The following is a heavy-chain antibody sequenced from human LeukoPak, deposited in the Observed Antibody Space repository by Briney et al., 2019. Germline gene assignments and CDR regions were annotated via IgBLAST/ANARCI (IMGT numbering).Heavy chain of an antibody. CDR3: ARDYLELDPFYYFDY. Sequence: GASVKVSCKASGGTFSSYAISWVRQAPGQGLEWMGWISAYNGNTNYAQKLQGRVTMTADTSTSTAYMELRSLRSDDTAVYYCARDYLELDPFYYFDYWGQGTLVTVSS. J-gene: IGHJ4*02. D-gene: IGHD1-7*01. V-gene: IGHV1-18*01. CDR1: GGTFSSYA. CDR2: ISAYNGNT.